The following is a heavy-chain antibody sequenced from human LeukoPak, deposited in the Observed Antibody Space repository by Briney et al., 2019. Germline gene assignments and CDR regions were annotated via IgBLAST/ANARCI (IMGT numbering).Heavy chain of an antibody. Sequence: SVKVSCKASGGTFSSYAISWVRQAPGQGLEWMGGIIPIFGTANYAQKFQGRGTITADESTSTAYMELSSLRSEDTAVYYCARSDVDTAMVTTFDYWGQGTLVTVSS. CDR2: IIPIFGTA. J-gene: IGHJ4*02. V-gene: IGHV1-69*13. D-gene: IGHD5-18*01. CDR3: ARSDVDTAMVTTFDY. CDR1: GGTFSSYA.